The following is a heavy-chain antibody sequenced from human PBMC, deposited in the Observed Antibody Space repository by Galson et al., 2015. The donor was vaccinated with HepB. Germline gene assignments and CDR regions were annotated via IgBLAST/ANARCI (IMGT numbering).Heavy chain of an antibody. CDR2: ISYAGTNI. V-gene: IGHV3-30*18. CDR3: AKDEGGSIEPRVYRAFDI. D-gene: IGHD6-6*01. Sequence: SLRLSCAASRFTFSNYGMHWVRQAPGKGLEWVAVISYAGTNIHYVDSVKGRFTISRDNSKNTLFLQMNSLRVEDTAVYYCAKDEGGSIEPRVYRAFDIWGQGTMFTVSS. CDR1: RFTFSNYG. J-gene: IGHJ3*02.